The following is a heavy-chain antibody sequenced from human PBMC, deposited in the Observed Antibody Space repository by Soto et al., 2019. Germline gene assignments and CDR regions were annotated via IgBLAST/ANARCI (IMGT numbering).Heavy chain of an antibody. D-gene: IGHD2-2*01. Sequence: PGGSLRLSCAASGFTFSDYYMSWIRQAPGKGLEWVSYISSSGSTIYYADSVKGRFTISRDNAKNSLYLQMNSLRAEDTAVYYCASVGYCSSTSCYRVWVPRYYYYMDVWGKGTTVTVSS. CDR1: GFTFSDYY. CDR3: ASVGYCSSTSCYRVWVPRYYYYMDV. J-gene: IGHJ6*03. CDR2: ISSSGSTI. V-gene: IGHV3-11*01.